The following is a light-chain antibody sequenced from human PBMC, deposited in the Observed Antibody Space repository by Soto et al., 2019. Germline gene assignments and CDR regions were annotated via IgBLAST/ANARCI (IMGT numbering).Light chain of an antibody. CDR3: CSYAGSYTVRV. CDR2: DVS. Sequence: QSALTQPRSVSGSPGQSVTISCTGTSSDVGGYNYVSWYQQHPGKATKLMIYDVSKRPSGVPDRFSGSKSGNTASLTISGLQAEDEADYYCCSYAGSYTVRVFGGGTKLTVL. J-gene: IGLJ2*01. CDR1: SSDVGGYNY. V-gene: IGLV2-11*01.